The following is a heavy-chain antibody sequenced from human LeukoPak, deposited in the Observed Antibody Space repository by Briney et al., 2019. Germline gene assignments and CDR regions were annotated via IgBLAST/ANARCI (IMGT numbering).Heavy chain of an antibody. J-gene: IGHJ4*02. CDR1: GGSISSGSYY. V-gene: IGHV4-61*02. CDR3: ARDSYYYGSSGYFESWYYFDY. CDR2: IYTSGST. D-gene: IGHD3-22*01. Sequence: PSETLSLTCTVSGGSISSGSYYWSWIRQPAGKGLEWIGRIYTSGSTNYNPSLKSRVTISVDTSKNQFSLKLSSVTATDTAVYYCARDSYYYGSSGYFESWYYFDYWGQGTLVTVSS.